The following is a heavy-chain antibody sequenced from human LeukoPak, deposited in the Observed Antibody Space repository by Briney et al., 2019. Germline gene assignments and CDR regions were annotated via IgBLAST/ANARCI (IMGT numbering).Heavy chain of an antibody. D-gene: IGHD5-18*01. V-gene: IGHV3-7*03. J-gene: IGHJ4*02. CDR2: IKQDGTEK. Sequence: GGSLRLSCAASGFTFSSYAMHWVRQAPGKGLEWVANIKQDGTEKYYVDSVKGRFTISRDNAKKSLYLQMNSLRAEDTAVYYCARGVNTLFDYWGQGTLVTVSS. CDR3: ARGVNTLFDY. CDR1: GFTFSSYA.